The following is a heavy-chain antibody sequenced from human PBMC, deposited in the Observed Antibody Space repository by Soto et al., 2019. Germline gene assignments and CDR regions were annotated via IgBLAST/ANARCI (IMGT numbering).Heavy chain of an antibody. CDR3: AREGNLGRWLQPLDF. D-gene: IGHD5-12*01. V-gene: IGHV4-39*07. CDR1: GGSISSGGYY. CDR2: IYYSGNT. J-gene: IGHJ4*02. Sequence: SETLSLTCTVSGGSISSGGYYWSWIRQPPGKGLEWIGSIYYSGNTYYNPSLKSRVTMSVDTSKNQFSLKLISVTAADTAKYFCAREGNLGRWLQPLDFWGQGTLVTVSS.